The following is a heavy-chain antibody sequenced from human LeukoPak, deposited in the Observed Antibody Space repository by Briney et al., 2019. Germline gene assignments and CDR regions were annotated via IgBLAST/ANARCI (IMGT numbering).Heavy chain of an antibody. CDR2: IYSGGST. V-gene: IGHV3-53*01. Sequence: GGSLRLSCAASGFTVSSNYMSWVRQAPGKGLEWVSVIYSGGSTYYADSVKGRFTISRDNSKNTLYLQMNSLRAEDTAVYYCARGGKIPLAGTRSPQYFQHWGQGTLVTVSS. D-gene: IGHD6-19*01. CDR1: GFTVSSNY. J-gene: IGHJ1*01. CDR3: ARGGKIPLAGTRSPQYFQH.